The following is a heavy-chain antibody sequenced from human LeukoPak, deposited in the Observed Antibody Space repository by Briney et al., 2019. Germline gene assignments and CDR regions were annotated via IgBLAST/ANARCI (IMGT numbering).Heavy chain of an antibody. V-gene: IGHV3-23*01. CDR3: AKDGSGCSGGSCYQNFDY. J-gene: IGHJ4*02. CDR2: ISGSGGST. CDR1: RFTFSSYA. Sequence: QPGGSLRLSCAASRFTFSSYAMSWVRQAPGKGLEWVSGISGSGGSTYYADSVKGRFTISRDNSKNTLYLQMNSLRAEDTAVYYCAKDGSGCSGGSCYQNFDYWGQGTLVTVSS. D-gene: IGHD2-15*01.